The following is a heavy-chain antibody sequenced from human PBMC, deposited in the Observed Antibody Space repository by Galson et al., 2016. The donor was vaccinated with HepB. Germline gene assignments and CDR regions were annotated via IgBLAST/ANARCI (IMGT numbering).Heavy chain of an antibody. J-gene: IGHJ4*02. Sequence: SLRLSCAASGFTVSGCSMIWVRQAPGKGLEWVSLIYRCGSTKYADSVKGRFTISRDNSKNTLYLQMSSLKVEDTAVYYCAVIGDVSRDWGQGILVTVSS. CDR3: AVIGDVSRD. CDR1: GFTVSGCS. D-gene: IGHD2-21*01. CDR2: IYRCGST. V-gene: IGHV3-66*01.